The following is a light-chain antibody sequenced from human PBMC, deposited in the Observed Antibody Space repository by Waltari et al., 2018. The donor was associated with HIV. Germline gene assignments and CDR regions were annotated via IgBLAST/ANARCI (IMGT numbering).Light chain of an antibody. J-gene: IGKJ4*01. CDR3: QQRFNWVT. V-gene: IGKV3-11*01. CDR2: DTS. CDR1: QSVGTS. Sequence: EIVLTQSPVTLSLSPGDRATLSCRASQSVGTSSAWYQQKSGQAPRLLIYDTSNRATGIPARFSGSGSGTDFTLTISSLEPEDFAVYYCQQRFNWVTFGGGTKVELK.